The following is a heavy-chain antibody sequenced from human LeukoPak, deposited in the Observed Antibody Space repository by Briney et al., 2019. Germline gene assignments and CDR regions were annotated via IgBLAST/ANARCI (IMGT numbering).Heavy chain of an antibody. V-gene: IGHV4-59*01. CDR2: IYYNGSA. CDR3: ARDIRSVGDTMYFDY. J-gene: IGHJ4*02. Sequence: PSETLSLICTVSGGSISSYYWRWIRQPPGKGLEWIGDIYYNGSANYNPYLKSRVTISIDMPKNQFSLKLSSVSTADTAVYYCARDIRSVGDTMYFDYWGQGTLVSVSS. CDR1: GGSISSYY. D-gene: IGHD1-26*01.